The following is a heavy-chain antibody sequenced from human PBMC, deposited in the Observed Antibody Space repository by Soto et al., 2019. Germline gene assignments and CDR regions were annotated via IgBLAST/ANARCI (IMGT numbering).Heavy chain of an antibody. J-gene: IGHJ5*02. Sequence: SETLSLTCTVSNGSISNFYWNWIRQSAGKGLEWIGRIHGSGSATYNPSLRSRVTMSVDTSKNQFSLKVNSVTGADTAVYYCARDLVGREVVAATSWGQGTLVTGSS. CDR3: ARDLVGREVVAATS. CDR2: IHGSGSA. V-gene: IGHV4-4*07. CDR1: NGSISNFY. D-gene: IGHD2-15*01.